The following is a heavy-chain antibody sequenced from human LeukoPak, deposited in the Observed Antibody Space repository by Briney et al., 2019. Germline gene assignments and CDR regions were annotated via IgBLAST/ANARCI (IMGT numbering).Heavy chain of an antibody. CDR1: GGSISSYY. CDR3: ARDLGYCSSTSCPHLFDP. J-gene: IGHJ5*02. CDR2: IYYSGST. Sequence: SETLSLTCTVSGGSISSYYWSWIRQPPGKGLEWIGYIYYSGSTNYNPSLKSRVTMSVDTSKNQFSLKLSSVTAADTAVYYCARDLGYCSSTSCPHLFDPWGQGTLVTVSS. D-gene: IGHD2-2*01. V-gene: IGHV4-59*12.